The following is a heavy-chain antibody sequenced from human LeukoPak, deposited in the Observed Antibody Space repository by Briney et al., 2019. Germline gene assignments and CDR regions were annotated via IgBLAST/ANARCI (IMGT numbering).Heavy chain of an antibody. Sequence: GGSLRLSCAAFGFTFKIYTMNWVRQAPGKGLEWVSAISGSGGSTYYADSVKGRFTISRDDAKNMLFLQMNSLRGEDTAVYHCVRGGPSTWSWGQGTLVTVSS. D-gene: IGHD2-15*01. CDR1: GFTFKIYT. CDR3: VRGGPSTWS. J-gene: IGHJ5*02. V-gene: IGHV3-23*01. CDR2: ISGSGGST.